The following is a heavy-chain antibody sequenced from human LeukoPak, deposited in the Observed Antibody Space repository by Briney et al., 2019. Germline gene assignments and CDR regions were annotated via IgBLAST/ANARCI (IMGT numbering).Heavy chain of an antibody. J-gene: IGHJ6*03. D-gene: IGHD4-11*01. V-gene: IGHV1-69*13. CDR2: IIPIFGTA. CDR1: GGTFSSYA. Sequence: ASVKVSCKASGGTFSSYAISWLRQAPGQGLEWMGGIIPIFGTANYAQKFQDRVTITADESTSTAYKELNSLRSEDTAVYYCARGLDSTVRLCYYYYYMDVWGKGTTVTVSS. CDR3: ARGLDSTVRLCYYYYYMDV.